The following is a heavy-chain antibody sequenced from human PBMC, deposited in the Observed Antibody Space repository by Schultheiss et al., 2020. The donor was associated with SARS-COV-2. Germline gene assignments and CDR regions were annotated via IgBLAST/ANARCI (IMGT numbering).Heavy chain of an antibody. CDR1: EFTFSSYA. CDR3: ARSDGWRHQNPFDY. J-gene: IGHJ4*02. V-gene: IGHV3-30*04. Sequence: GESLKISCAASEFTFSSYAMHWVRQAPGKGLEWVAVISYDGSNKYYADSVKGRFTISRDNAKNSLYLQMNSLRAEDTAVYYCARSDGWRHQNPFDYWGQGTLVTVSS. D-gene: IGHD2-15*01. CDR2: ISYDGSNK.